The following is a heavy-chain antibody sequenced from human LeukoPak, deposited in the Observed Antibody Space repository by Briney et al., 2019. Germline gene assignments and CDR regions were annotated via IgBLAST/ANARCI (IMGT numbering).Heavy chain of an antibody. CDR1: GFTFSNYI. V-gene: IGHV3-21*01. D-gene: IGHD3-10*01. CDR3: ARAMSFYYGSAFDY. CDR2: SSTSSTYM. J-gene: IGHJ4*02. Sequence: GGSLRLSCAASGFTFSNYILNWVSQAPGEGLEWVSSSSTSSTYMYYADSVKGRFTISRDNAKSSLYLQMNSLRAEDTAVYYCARAMSFYYGSAFDYWGQGTLVTVSS.